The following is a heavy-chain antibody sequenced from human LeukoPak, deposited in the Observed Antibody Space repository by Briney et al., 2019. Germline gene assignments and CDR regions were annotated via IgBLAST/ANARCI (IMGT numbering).Heavy chain of an antibody. CDR1: GGTFSSYA. Sequence: SVKVSCKASGGTFSSYAISWVRQAPGQGLEWMGRIIPIFGIANYAQKFQGRVTITAGKSTSTAYMELSSLRSEDTAVYYCARLGCSSTSCYTDYYYYGMDVWGQGTTVTVSS. CDR3: ARLGCSSTSCYTDYYYYGMDV. D-gene: IGHD2-2*02. J-gene: IGHJ6*02. CDR2: IIPIFGIA. V-gene: IGHV1-69*04.